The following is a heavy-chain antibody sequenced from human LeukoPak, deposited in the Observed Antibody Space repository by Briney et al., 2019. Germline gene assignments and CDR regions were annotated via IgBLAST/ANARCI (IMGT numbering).Heavy chain of an antibody. D-gene: IGHD2-15*01. V-gene: IGHV3-30-3*01. CDR2: ISYDGSNK. Sequence: GGSLRLSCAASGFTFSSYAMHWVRQAPGKGLEWVAVISYDGSNKYYADSVKGRLTISRDNSKNTLYLQMNSLRAEDTAVYYCARERDIVVVVAATGGMDVWGQGTTVTVSS. CDR1: GFTFSSYA. CDR3: ARERDIVVVVAATGGMDV. J-gene: IGHJ6*02.